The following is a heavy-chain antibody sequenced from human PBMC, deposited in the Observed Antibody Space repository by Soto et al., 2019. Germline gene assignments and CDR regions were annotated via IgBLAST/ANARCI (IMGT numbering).Heavy chain of an antibody. D-gene: IGHD4-17*01. CDR3: ARRYGDYFDY. CDR1: GGSISSGGYS. Sequence: PSETLSLTCAVSGGSISSGGYSWSWIRQPPGKGLEWIGYIYHSGSTYYNPSLKSRVTISVDTSKNQFSLKLSSVTAADTAVYYCARRYGDYFDYWGQGTLVTSPQ. CDR2: IYHSGST. J-gene: IGHJ4*02. V-gene: IGHV4-30-2*01.